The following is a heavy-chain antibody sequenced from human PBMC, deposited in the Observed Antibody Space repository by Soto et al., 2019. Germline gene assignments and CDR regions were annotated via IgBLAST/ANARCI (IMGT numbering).Heavy chain of an antibody. V-gene: IGHV4-4*07. Sequence: SETMSLTCTVSGGSISSYYWSWSRKPAGKGLEWIGRIYTSGSTNYNPSLKSRVTMSVDTSKNKFSLKLSSVTAADTAVYYCARDVAVAGTVGYYYYGMDVWGQGTTVTVSS. CDR1: GGSISSYY. CDR2: IYTSGST. CDR3: ARDVAVAGTVGYYYYGMDV. D-gene: IGHD6-19*01. J-gene: IGHJ6*02.